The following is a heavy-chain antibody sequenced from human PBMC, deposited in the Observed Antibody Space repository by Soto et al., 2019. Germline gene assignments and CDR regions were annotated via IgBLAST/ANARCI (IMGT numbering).Heavy chain of an antibody. V-gene: IGHV1-24*01. CDR2: FDPEDGET. CDR3: ATEPRSTFWSGYPQHYMDV. Sequence: QVQLVQSGAEVKKPGASVKVSCKVSGYTLTELSMHWVRQTPGKGLEWMGGFDPEDGETIYAQKYQGRVTMTEDTSTDTAYMELSSLRSEDTALYYCATEPRSTFWSGYPQHYMDVWGKGTTVTVSS. J-gene: IGHJ6*03. CDR1: GYTLTELS. D-gene: IGHD3-3*01.